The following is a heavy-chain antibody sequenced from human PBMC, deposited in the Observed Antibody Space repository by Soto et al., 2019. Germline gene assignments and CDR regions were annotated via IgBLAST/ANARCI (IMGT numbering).Heavy chain of an antibody. J-gene: IGHJ4*02. CDR3: AKGLLPYCSGGSSYPLDY. D-gene: IGHD2-15*01. CDR2: ISASSDST. Sequence: EVQLLESGGGLAQPGGSLRLSCAASGFAFSNYAMSWVRQAPGKGLERVSAISASSDSTYYADSVRGRFTISRDNSRNTLYVQMNSLRVEDTAVYYCAKGLLPYCSGGSSYPLDYWGQGTLVTVSS. CDR1: GFAFSNYA. V-gene: IGHV3-23*01.